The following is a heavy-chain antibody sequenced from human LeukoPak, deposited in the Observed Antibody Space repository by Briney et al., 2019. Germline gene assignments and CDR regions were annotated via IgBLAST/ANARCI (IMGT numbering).Heavy chain of an antibody. CDR1: GYTFTGYY. Sequence: GASVKVSCEASGYTFTGYYMHWVRQAPGQGLEWMGWINPNSGGTNYAQKFQGRVTMTRDTSISTAYMELSRLRSDDTAVYYCARDKVFYHDSSSMGYWGQGTLVTVSS. J-gene: IGHJ4*02. D-gene: IGHD3-22*01. CDR3: ARDKVFYHDSSSMGY. V-gene: IGHV1-2*02. CDR2: INPNSGGT.